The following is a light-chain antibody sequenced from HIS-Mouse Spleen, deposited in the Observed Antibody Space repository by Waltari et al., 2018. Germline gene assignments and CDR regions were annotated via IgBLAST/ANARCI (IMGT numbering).Light chain of an antibody. Sequence: EIVLTQSPATLSLSPGERATLSCRASQSVSSYLAWYQQKPGQAPRLRIYDASTRATGIPARFSGSGSGTDFTLTISSLGPEDFAVYYCQQRSNWPLTFGGGTKVEIK. V-gene: IGKV3-11*01. CDR3: QQRSNWPLT. CDR1: QSVSSY. J-gene: IGKJ4*01. CDR2: DAS.